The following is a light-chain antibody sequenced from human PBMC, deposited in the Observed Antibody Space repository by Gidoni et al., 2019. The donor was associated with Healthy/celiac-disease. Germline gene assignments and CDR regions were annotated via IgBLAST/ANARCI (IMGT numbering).Light chain of an antibody. CDR3: QQYSNWPPLT. Sequence: EIVMTQSPATLSVYPGERATLSCRASQSVSRNLAWYQQKPGQAPRLLIYGASTRATGIPARFSGSGSGTEFTLTISSLQSEDFAVYYCQQYSNWPPLTFGGGTKVEIK. V-gene: IGKV3-15*01. CDR2: GAS. CDR1: QSVSRN. J-gene: IGKJ4*01.